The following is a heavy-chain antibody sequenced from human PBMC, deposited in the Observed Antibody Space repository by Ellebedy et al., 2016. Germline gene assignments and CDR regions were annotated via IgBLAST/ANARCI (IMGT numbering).Heavy chain of an antibody. V-gene: IGHV4-59*11. CDR1: GVSISSHY. CDR2: IYYSGSI. Sequence: SETLSLTXSVSGVSISSHYWSWIRQPPGKGLEWIGYIYYSGSINYNPSLKSRVTISVDTSKNQFSLKLTFVTAADTAVYYCARDSNGGHPWGQGTLVTVSS. D-gene: IGHD3-10*01. CDR3: ARDSNGGHP. J-gene: IGHJ4*02.